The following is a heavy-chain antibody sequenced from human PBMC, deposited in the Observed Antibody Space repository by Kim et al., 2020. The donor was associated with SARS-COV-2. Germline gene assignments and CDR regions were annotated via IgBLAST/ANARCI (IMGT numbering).Heavy chain of an antibody. D-gene: IGHD1-1*01. CDR3: AKKYTNNWYYFDY. V-gene: IGHV3-23*01. Sequence: GGSLRLSCAASGFIFSSYAMSWVRQAPGKGLEWVSVITGSGGSTYYADSVKGRFTISRDNSKNTLYLQMNSLRAEGTAVYYCAKKYTNNWYYFDYWGQGTLVTVS. CDR2: ITGSGGST. J-gene: IGHJ4*02. CDR1: GFIFSSYA.